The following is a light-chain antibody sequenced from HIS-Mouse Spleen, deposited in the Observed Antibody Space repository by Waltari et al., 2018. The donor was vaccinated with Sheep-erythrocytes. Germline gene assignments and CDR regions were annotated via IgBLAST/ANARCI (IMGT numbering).Light chain of an antibody. J-gene: IGKJ1*01. CDR2: AAS. Sequence: DIQMTQSPSSLSASVGDRVTITCRASQSISSYFNWYQQKPGKAPKHLIYAASSLQSGVPSRFSGSGSGTDFPLTISSLQPEDFATYYCQQSYSTPRTFGQGTKVEIK. CDR1: QSISSY. CDR3: QQSYSTPRT. V-gene: IGKV1-39*01.